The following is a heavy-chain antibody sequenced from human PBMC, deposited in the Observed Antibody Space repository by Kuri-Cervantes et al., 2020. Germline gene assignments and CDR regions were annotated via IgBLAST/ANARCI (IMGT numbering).Heavy chain of an antibody. CDR2: INPSGGST. D-gene: IGHD2-21*01. CDR1: GYTFTSYY. V-gene: IGHV1-46*01. CDR3: ARVEDRPTYHRYFDY. J-gene: IGHJ4*02. Sequence: ASVKVSCKASGYTFTSYYMHWVRQAPGQGLEWMGIINPSGGSTSYAQKFQGRVTMTRDTSTSTAYMELRSLRSDDTAVYYCARVEDRPTYHRYFDYWGRGTLVTVSS.